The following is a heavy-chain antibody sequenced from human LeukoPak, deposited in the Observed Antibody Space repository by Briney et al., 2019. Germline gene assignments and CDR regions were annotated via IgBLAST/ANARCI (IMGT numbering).Heavy chain of an antibody. Sequence: PGRSLRLSCAASGFTFVHYGFHWVRQAPGKALEWVAFISYNGNKKYGDSVKGRFTISRDNSKNTLYLQMNGLRPEDTAVYYCARGRGVVGANFIWRYYFDYWGQGTLVTVSS. CDR3: ARGRGVVGANFIWRYYFDY. J-gene: IGHJ4*02. CDR2: ISYNGNKK. CDR1: GFTFVHYG. V-gene: IGHV3-30*03. D-gene: IGHD1-26*01.